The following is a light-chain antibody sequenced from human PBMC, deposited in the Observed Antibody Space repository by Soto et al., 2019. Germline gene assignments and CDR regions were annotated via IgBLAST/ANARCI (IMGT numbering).Light chain of an antibody. CDR2: DTY. CDR3: QQYGSSPGT. J-gene: IGKJ1*01. CDR1: QSVSSK. Sequence: EIVMTQSPATLSVSPGERATLSCRASQSVSSKLAWYQQKPGQAPRLVIYDTYTRATGIPARFSGSGSGTEFTLTINRLEPEDFAVYYCQQYGSSPGTFGQGTKVDIK. V-gene: IGKV3-15*01.